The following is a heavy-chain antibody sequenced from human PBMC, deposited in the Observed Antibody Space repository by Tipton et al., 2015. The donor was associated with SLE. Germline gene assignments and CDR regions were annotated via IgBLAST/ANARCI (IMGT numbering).Heavy chain of an antibody. CDR1: GGSFGGYY. Sequence: TLSLTCAVYGGSFGGYYWSWIRQPPGKGLEWIGEINHSGSTNYNPSLKSRVTISVDTSKNQFSLKLNSVTAADTAVYYCARGLGYSSSWFRGAFDIWGQGTMVTVSS. D-gene: IGHD6-13*01. CDR3: ARGLGYSSSWFRGAFDI. J-gene: IGHJ3*02. CDR2: INHSGST. V-gene: IGHV4-34*01.